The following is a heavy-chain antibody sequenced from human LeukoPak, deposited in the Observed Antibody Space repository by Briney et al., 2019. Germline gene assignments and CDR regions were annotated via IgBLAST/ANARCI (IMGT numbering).Heavy chain of an antibody. V-gene: IGHV4-59*08. CDR1: GGSISSYY. D-gene: IGHD3-10*01. CDR3: GRHGGATMVRGVLVDAFDI. Sequence: SETLSLTCTVSGGSISSYYWSWIRQPPGKGLEWIGYIFHSGSNNYNPSLKRRVTISVDTSKNQVSLKLSSVTAADTAVYYCGRHGGATMVRGVLVDAFDIWGQGTMVTVSS. J-gene: IGHJ3*02. CDR2: IFHSGSN.